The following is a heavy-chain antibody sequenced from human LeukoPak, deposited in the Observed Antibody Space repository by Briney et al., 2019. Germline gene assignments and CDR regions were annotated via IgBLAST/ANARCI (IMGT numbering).Heavy chain of an antibody. CDR2: IIPIFGTA. D-gene: IGHD3-22*01. J-gene: IGHJ3*02. CDR3: ARGGYYYDSSGYSYKYDAFDI. Sequence: SVKVSCKASGGTFSSYAISWVRQAPGQGLGWMGGIIPIFGTANYAQKFQGRVTITADESTSTAYMELSSLRSEDTAVYYCARGGYYYDSSGYSYKYDAFDIWGQGTMVTVSS. V-gene: IGHV1-69*13. CDR1: GGTFSSYA.